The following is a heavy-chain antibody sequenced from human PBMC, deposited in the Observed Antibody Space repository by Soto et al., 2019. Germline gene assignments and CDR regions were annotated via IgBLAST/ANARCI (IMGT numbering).Heavy chain of an antibody. J-gene: IGHJ5*02. CDR2: ISAYNGNT. CDR3: ARGPMITIFGVVSIDWFEP. Sequence: ASVKVSCKASGYTFTSYGISWVRQAPGQGLEWMGWISAYNGNTSYAQKLQGRVTMTTHTSTSTAYMELRSLRSDDTAVYYCARGPMITIFGVVSIDWFEPWGRGTLVTVSS. CDR1: GYTFTSYG. V-gene: IGHV1-18*04. D-gene: IGHD3-3*01.